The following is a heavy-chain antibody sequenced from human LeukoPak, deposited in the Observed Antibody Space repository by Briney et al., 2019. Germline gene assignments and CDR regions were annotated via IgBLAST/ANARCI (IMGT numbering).Heavy chain of an antibody. CDR2: IKQDGSEK. D-gene: IGHD3-16*01. J-gene: IGHJ4*02. V-gene: IGHV3-7*01. CDR3: GRALGGGPLDY. CDR1: GFTFRSYW. Sequence: SGGSLRLSCAASGFTFRSYWMSWVRQASGKGLEWVANIKQDGSEKYYVDSVKGRFTISRDNAKNSLYLQMNSLRAEDTAVYYCGRALGGGPLDYWGQGTLVTVSS.